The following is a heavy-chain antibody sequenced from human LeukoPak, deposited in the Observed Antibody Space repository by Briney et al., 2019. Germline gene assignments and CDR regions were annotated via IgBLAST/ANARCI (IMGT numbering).Heavy chain of an antibody. CDR3: ARQRYCSGGSCPYSFDY. D-gene: IGHD2-15*01. CDR2: IYPGDSDT. Sequence: GESLKISCKGSGYSFTSYWIGWVRQMPGKGLEWMGIIYPGDSDTRYSPSFQGQVTISADKSISTAYLQWSSLKASDTAMYYCARQRYCSGGSCPYSFDYWGQGTLVTVSS. CDR1: GYSFTSYW. J-gene: IGHJ4*02. V-gene: IGHV5-51*01.